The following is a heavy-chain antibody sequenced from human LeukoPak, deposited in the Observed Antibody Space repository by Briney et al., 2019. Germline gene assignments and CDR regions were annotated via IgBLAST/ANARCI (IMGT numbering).Heavy chain of an antibody. V-gene: IGHV3-53*01. Sequence: GGSLRLSCEASGFTFSGYAMSWVRQAPGKGLEWVSVIYNGGSTYYADSVKGRFTISRDNSKNTLYLQMNSLRAEDTAVYYCARDGGAYRRFFDYWGQGTLVTVSS. CDR1: GFTFSGYA. J-gene: IGHJ4*02. CDR3: ARDGGAYRRFFDY. CDR2: IYNGGST. D-gene: IGHD2-15*01.